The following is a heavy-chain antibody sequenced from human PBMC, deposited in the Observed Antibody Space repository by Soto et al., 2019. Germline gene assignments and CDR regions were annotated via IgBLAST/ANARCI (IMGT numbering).Heavy chain of an antibody. D-gene: IGHD2-21*02. Sequence: QLQLQESGSGLVKPSRTLSLTCAVSGGSISSGGYSWSWIRQPPGKGLEWMGYIYHSGTTYYNPSLKSRVTISVDRSKNRFSLQLSSVTAAYTAVYDCAIVAYCGGDCQRGFDPWGPGTLVTVSS. V-gene: IGHV4-30-2*01. CDR3: AIVAYCGGDCQRGFDP. CDR1: GGSISSGGYS. CDR2: IYHSGTT. J-gene: IGHJ5*02.